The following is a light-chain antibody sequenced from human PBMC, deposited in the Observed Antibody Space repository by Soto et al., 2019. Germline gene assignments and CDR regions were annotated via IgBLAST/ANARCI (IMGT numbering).Light chain of an antibody. CDR2: DAS. V-gene: IGKV1-16*01. CDR1: QGIKNY. CDR3: QQYKDGAWT. Sequence: DIQVTQYPSSLSASVGDRVTITCRASQGIKNYLAWYQQKPGEAPKLLVYDASTLEGGVPSSFSGSGSATEFILTISSLQPDDFATYYCQQYKDGAWTFGQGTRVEIK. J-gene: IGKJ1*01.